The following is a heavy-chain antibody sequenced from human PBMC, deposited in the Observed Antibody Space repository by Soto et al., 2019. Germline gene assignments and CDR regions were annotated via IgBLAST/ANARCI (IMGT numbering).Heavy chain of an antibody. Sequence: SETLSLTCTVSGGSISSYYWSWIRQPAGKGLEWIGRIYTSGSTNYNPSLKSRVTMSVDTSKNQFSLKLSSVTAADTAVYYCARVKIAKAMVRGVGDAFDIWGQGTMVTVS. CDR3: ARVKIAKAMVRGVGDAFDI. J-gene: IGHJ3*02. CDR2: IYTSGST. D-gene: IGHD3-10*01. CDR1: GGSISSYY. V-gene: IGHV4-4*07.